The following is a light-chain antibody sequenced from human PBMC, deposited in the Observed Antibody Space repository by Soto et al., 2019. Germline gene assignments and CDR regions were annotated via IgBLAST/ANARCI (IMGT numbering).Light chain of an antibody. CDR2: DVS. J-gene: IGLJ3*02. CDR1: SSDVGGYNY. CDR3: CSYTSGNTLV. Sequence: QSALTQPASVSGSPGQSITISCTGTSSDVGGYNYVSWYQQHPGKAPKLMIYDVSNRPSGVSNRFSGSKSGNTASLTISGLQAEDEADYYCCSYTSGNTLVFGGGTKLTVL. V-gene: IGLV2-14*01.